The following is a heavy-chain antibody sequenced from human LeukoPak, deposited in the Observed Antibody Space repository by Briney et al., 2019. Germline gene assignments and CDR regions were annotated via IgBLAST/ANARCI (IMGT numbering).Heavy chain of an antibody. CDR2: INPNSGGT. Sequence: GASVKVSCKASGYTFTDYYVHWVRQAPGQGLEWMGWINPNSGGTEYAQKFQGRVTMTRDTSISTAYMDLSRPGSDDTAMYYCARDHCTSNSCYEDFYYGMDVWGQGTTVTVSS. CDR1: GYTFTDYY. V-gene: IGHV1-2*02. D-gene: IGHD2-2*01. J-gene: IGHJ6*02. CDR3: ARDHCTSNSCYEDFYYGMDV.